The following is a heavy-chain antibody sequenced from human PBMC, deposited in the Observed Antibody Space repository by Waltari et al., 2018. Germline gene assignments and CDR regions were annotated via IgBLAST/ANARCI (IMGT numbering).Heavy chain of an antibody. CDR1: GYPFTSYA. Sequence: QVQLVQSGAEVKKPGASVKVSCKASGYPFTSYAMHWVRQAPGPRLEWMGWINAGNGNTKYSQKFQGRVTITRDTSASTAYMELSSLRSEDTAVYYCARRRYCSSTSCYAGWFDPWGQGTLVTVSS. J-gene: IGHJ5*02. CDR3: ARRRYCSSTSCYAGWFDP. V-gene: IGHV1-3*01. D-gene: IGHD2-2*01. CDR2: INAGNGNT.